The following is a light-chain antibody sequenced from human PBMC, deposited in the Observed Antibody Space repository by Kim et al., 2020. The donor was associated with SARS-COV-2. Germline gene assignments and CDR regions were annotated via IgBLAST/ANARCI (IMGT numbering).Light chain of an antibody. V-gene: IGLV3-25*03. CDR3: QSADSSGTVV. J-gene: IGLJ2*01. CDR2: KDS. Sequence: VSPGQTARITCSGDALPKQYAYWYQQTPGQAPVLVIYKDSERPSGIPERFSGSSSGTTVTLTISGVQAEDEADYYCQSADSSGTVVFGGGTKLTVL. CDR1: ALPKQY.